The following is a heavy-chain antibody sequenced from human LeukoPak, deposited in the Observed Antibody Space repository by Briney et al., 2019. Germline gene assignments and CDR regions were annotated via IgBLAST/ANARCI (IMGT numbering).Heavy chain of an antibody. D-gene: IGHD1-26*01. CDR3: ARANAPLLSGSAGSDY. CDR2: IIPIFGTA. Sequence: GASVKVSCKASGYTFTGYYMHWVRQAPGQGLEWMGGIIPIFGTANYAQKFQGRVTITADESTSTAYMELSSLRSEDTAVYYCARANAPLLSGSAGSDYWGQGTLVTVSS. V-gene: IGHV1-69*13. J-gene: IGHJ4*02. CDR1: GYTFTGYY.